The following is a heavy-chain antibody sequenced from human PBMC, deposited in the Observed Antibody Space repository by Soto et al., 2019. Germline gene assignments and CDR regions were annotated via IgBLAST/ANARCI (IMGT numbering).Heavy chain of an antibody. CDR3: VRDLLGSGGRFDY. CDR2: IWYDGSNT. D-gene: IGHD7-27*01. J-gene: IGHJ4*02. V-gene: IGHV3-33*01. CDR1: GFIFSSFG. Sequence: PGGSLRLSCEASGFIFSSFGMHWVRQAPGKGLEWVAHIWYDGSNTYYADSVKGRFTISRDNSRNTVYLQMNSLRAEDTAVYHCVRDLLGSGGRFDYWGQGTPVTVSS.